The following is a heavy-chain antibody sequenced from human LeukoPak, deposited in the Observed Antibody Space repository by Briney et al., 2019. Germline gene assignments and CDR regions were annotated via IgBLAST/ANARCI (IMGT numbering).Heavy chain of an antibody. CDR1: RFTVRRCA. CDR3: ARDRSRLRYFDWLMFY. D-gene: IGHD3-9*01. Sequence: GGALRVSCAASRFTVRRCAMLWVRPAPRKGVAGVAVIKYDRSNKYYADSVKGRFTISRDNSKNTLYLQMNSLRAEDTAVYYCARDRSRLRYFDWLMFYWGQGTLVTVSS. V-gene: IGHV3-30-3*01. J-gene: IGHJ4*02. CDR2: IKYDRSNK.